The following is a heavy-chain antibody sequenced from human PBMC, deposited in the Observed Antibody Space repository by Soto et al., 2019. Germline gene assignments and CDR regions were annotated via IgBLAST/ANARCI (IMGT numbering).Heavy chain of an antibody. CDR1: VFTFSSYA. V-gene: IGHV3-23*01. Sequence: LRLSCAASVFTFSSYAMSWIRQAPGNGLEWVPAISGSGGSTYYADSVKGRFTISRDNSKNTLYLQMNSLRAEDSAVYYCATSRGYGSSTSCYTPRGLDAFDIWGQGTMVTVSS. J-gene: IGHJ3*02. CDR3: ATSRGYGSSTSCYTPRGLDAFDI. D-gene: IGHD2-2*02. CDR2: ISGSGGST.